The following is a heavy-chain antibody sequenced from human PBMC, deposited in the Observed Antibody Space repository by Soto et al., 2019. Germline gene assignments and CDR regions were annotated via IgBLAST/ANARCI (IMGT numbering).Heavy chain of an antibody. CDR3: AKDYGRAMAIPLDY. CDR1: GFTFSSYA. V-gene: IGHV3-23*01. Sequence: GGSLRLSCAAFGFTFSSYAMSWVRQAPGKGLEWVSGVIDGGGSTYYADSVKGRFTISRDDSKNTLYLQMNSLRAEDTAVYYCAKDYGRAMAIPLDYWGQGTLVTVSS. J-gene: IGHJ4*02. D-gene: IGHD5-12*01. CDR2: VIDGGGST.